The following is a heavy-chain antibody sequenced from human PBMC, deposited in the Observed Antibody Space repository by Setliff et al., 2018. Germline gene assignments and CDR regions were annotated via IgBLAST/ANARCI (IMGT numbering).Heavy chain of an antibody. CDR2: INPNSGGT. J-gene: IGHJ6*02. CDR3: ARDEGSSYFYGMDV. D-gene: IGHD6-13*01. Sequence: ASVKVSCKASGYTFTGYYMHWVRQAPGQGLEWMGWINPNSGGTNYAQKFQGWVTMTRDTSISTAYMKLSSVTAADTAVYYCARDEGSSYFYGMDVWGQGTTVTVSS. V-gene: IGHV1-2*04. CDR1: GYTFTGYY.